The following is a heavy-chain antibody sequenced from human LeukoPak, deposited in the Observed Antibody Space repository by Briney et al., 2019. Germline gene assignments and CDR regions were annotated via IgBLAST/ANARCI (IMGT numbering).Heavy chain of an antibody. CDR2: IYHSGST. J-gene: IGHJ3*02. CDR1: GYSISSGYY. CDR3: ASSPGPFYAFDI. V-gene: IGHV4-38-2*02. Sequence: SETLSLTCTVSGYSISSGYYWGWIRQPPGMGLEWIGSIYHSGSTYYNPSLKSRVTISVDTSKNQFSLKLSSVTAADTAVYYCASSPGPFYAFDIWGQGTMVTVSS.